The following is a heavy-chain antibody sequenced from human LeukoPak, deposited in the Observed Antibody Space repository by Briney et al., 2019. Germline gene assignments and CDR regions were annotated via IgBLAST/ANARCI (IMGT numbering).Heavy chain of an antibody. V-gene: IGHV3-23*01. CDR2: ISGGGYNT. J-gene: IGHJ3*02. D-gene: IGHD1-14*01. CDR1: GLTFSSYS. Sequence: GGSLRLSCAASGLTFSSYSMNWVRQAPGKGLEWVSAISGGGYNTYYSDSVRGRFTISRDNSKNTLYLQMNSLRAEDTAVYYCARGTRSGAFDIWGQGTMVTVSS. CDR3: ARGTRSGAFDI.